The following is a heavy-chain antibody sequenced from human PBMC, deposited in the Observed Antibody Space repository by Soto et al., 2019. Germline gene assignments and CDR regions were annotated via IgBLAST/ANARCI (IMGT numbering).Heavy chain of an antibody. D-gene: IGHD2-2*01. CDR3: ARAGYCSSTSCHYYYGMDV. CDR1: GYTFTSYG. Sequence: QVQLVQSGAEVKKPGASVKVSCKASGYTFTSYGVSWVRQAPGQGLEWMGWISAYNGNTNYAQKLQGRVTMTTDTSTSTAYMELRSLRSDDTAVYYCARAGYCSSTSCHYYYGMDVWGQGTTVTVSS. J-gene: IGHJ6*02. CDR2: ISAYNGNT. V-gene: IGHV1-18*04.